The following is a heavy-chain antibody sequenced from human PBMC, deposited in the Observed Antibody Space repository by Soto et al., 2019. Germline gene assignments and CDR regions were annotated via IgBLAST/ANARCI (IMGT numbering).Heavy chain of an antibody. V-gene: IGHV1-58*02. D-gene: IGHD3-9*01. J-gene: IGHJ3*02. Sequence: SVKVSCKASGFTFTSSAMQWVRQARGQRLEWIGWIVVGSGNTNYAQKFQERVTITRDMSTSTAYMELSSLRSEDTAVYYCAAGRLRYFDWLPLGDDAFDIWGQGTMVTVSS. CDR3: AAGRLRYFDWLPLGDDAFDI. CDR1: GFTFTSSA. CDR2: IVVGSGNT.